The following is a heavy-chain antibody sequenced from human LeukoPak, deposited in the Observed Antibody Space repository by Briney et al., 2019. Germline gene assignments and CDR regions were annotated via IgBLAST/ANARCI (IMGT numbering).Heavy chain of an antibody. V-gene: IGHV3-15*01. CDR1: GFTFSTSA. CDR2: IKTKTDGGTR. D-gene: IGHD3-3*01. J-gene: IGHJ4*02. CDR3: TTATIYDFWNGYFKTFDY. Sequence: PGGSLRLSCVVSGFTFSTSAMSWVRQAPGKGLEWVGHIKTKTDGGTRDHAAPVKGRFTISRDDSKNTLYLQMNSLKTEDTAVYFCTTATIYDFWNGYFKTFDYWGQGTLVTVSS.